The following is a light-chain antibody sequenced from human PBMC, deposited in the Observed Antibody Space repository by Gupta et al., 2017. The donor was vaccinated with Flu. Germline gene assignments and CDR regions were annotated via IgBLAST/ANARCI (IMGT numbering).Light chain of an antibody. CDR3: VVDLGRGIRG. V-gene: IGLV8-61*01. CDR2: NTN. CDR1: TGPVSTDFY. J-gene: IGLJ3*02. Sequence: QTVVTQEPSFSVSPGGTVTPTCGLTTGPVSTDFYPSWYLQTPGQAPRALIYNTNTRSSGVPNRVSGFILGNKDALDITGAQADDESHDDCVVDLGRGIRGCGGGTKLSV.